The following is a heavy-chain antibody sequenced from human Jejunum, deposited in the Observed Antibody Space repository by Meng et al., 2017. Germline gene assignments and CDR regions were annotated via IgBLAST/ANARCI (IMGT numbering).Heavy chain of an antibody. V-gene: IGHV3-30*04. D-gene: IGHD1/OR15-1a*01. CDR2: TSSDESQK. CDR1: GFTFSAYP. CDR3: ARALNSAWNIFDY. J-gene: IGHJ4*02. Sequence: GESLKISCAASGFTFSAYPMHWVRQAPGKGLEWVAITSSDESQKYYPDSVRGRFIISRDNSKNTLFLQMNSLTTEDTAVYYCARALNSAWNIFDYWGQGTLVNGAS.